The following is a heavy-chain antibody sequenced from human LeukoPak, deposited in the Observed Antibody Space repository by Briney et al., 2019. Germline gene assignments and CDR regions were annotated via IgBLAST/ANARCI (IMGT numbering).Heavy chain of an antibody. CDR3: VKDLNCGGDCYSAAGH. Sequence: PGGPLRLSCAASGFTFSNYVIHWVRQAPGKGLEWVAVISYDGSNKYYVDSVKGRFTISRDNSKNTLYLQMNSLRAEDTAVYYCVKDLNCGGDCYSAAGHWGQGILVTVSS. CDR1: GFTFSNYV. CDR2: ISYDGSNK. D-gene: IGHD2-21*02. V-gene: IGHV3-30*18. J-gene: IGHJ4*02.